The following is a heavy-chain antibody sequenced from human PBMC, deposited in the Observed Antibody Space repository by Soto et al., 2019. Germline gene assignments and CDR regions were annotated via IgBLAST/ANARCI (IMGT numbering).Heavy chain of an antibody. V-gene: IGHV3-23*01. CDR1: GGSISSGGYY. D-gene: IGHD3-10*01. CDR2: ISGSDGKK. CDR3: ARWSYRDY. Sequence: PSETLSLTCTVSGGSISSGGYYWSWIRQHPGKGLEWVSTISGSDGKKFYADAVKGRFSISRDTSQNTLYLQMNSLRADDTAIYYCARWSYRDYWGQGTRVTVS. J-gene: IGHJ4*02.